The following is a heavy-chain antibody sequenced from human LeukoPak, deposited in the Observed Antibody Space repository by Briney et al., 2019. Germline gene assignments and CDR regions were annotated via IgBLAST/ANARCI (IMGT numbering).Heavy chain of an antibody. D-gene: IGHD3-3*01. J-gene: IGHJ6*03. V-gene: IGHV1-69*13. Sequence: SVKVSXKASGGTFSSYAISWMRQAPGQGLEWIGGIIPIFGTANYAQKFQGRVTITADESTSTAYMELSSLRSEDTAVYYCARSPLIQYDFWSGYDPPDYYYYYMDVWGKGTTVTVSS. CDR1: GGTFSSYA. CDR3: ARSPLIQYDFWSGYDPPDYYYYYMDV. CDR2: IIPIFGTA.